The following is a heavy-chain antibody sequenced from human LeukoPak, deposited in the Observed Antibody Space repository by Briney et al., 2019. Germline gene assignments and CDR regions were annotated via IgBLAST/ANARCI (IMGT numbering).Heavy chain of an antibody. D-gene: IGHD5-18*01. J-gene: IGHJ4*02. CDR2: FDPEDGET. V-gene: IGHV1-24*01. CDR3: ATDQPHSYGSKFDY. Sequence: ASVKVSCKVSGYTLTELSRHWVRQAPGKGLEWMGGFDPEDGETIYAQKFQGRVTMTEDTSTDTAYIELSSLRSEDTAVYYCATDQPHSYGSKFDYWGQGTLVTVSS. CDR1: GYTLTELS.